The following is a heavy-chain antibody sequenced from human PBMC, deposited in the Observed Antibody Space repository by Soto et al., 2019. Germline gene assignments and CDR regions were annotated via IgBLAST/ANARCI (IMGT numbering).Heavy chain of an antibody. D-gene: IGHD6-19*01. V-gene: IGHV4-30-2*01. CDR3: ARAGGLGAVAADY. CDR2: IYHSGST. Sequence: QLQLQESGSGLVKPSQTLSLTCAVSGGSISSGGYSWSWIRQPPGKGLEWIGYIYHSGSTYYNPSLKSRDTLSVARSKNQLSLKLSSVTAADTAVYYCARAGGLGAVAADYWGQGTLVTVSS. J-gene: IGHJ4*02. CDR1: GGSISSGGYS.